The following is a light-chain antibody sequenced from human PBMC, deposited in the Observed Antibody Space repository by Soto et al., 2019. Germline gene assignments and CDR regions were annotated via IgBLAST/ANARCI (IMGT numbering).Light chain of an antibody. CDR2: DVS. CDR3: CSCAGSYYV. CDR1: SSDVGGYNY. J-gene: IGLJ1*01. V-gene: IGLV2-11*01. Sequence: QSALTQPRSVSGSPGQSVTISCTGTSSDVGGYNYVSWYQQHPGKATKLMIYDVSKRPSGVPDRFSGSKSGNTASLTSSGLQAEDEADYYCCSCAGSYYVFGTGTKLTVL.